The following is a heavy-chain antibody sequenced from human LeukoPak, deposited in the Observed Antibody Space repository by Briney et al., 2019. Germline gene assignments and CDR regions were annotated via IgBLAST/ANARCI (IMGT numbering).Heavy chain of an antibody. J-gene: IGHJ4*02. CDR1: GGSTTNYF. Sequence: SETLSLTCTVSGGSTTNYFWHWIRQPPGKGLEWIGYIYYTGTTSYNPSLKSRVTISIDTSKNHFSLKLTSVTAADTAVYYCASQAVAGLWGQGTLVTVSS. CDR2: IYYTGTT. CDR3: ASQAVAGL. D-gene: IGHD6-19*01. V-gene: IGHV4-59*08.